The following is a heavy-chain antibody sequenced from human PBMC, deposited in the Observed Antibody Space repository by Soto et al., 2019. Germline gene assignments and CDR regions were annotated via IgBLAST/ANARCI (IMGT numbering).Heavy chain of an antibody. CDR3: ARVVGHYYDSSGYYYYYYGMDV. Sequence: GGSLQLSCVASVLTSSCYSMTWVRQAPGNGLALVSYISSSSSTIYYADSVKGRSTISRDNAKTSLYLQMSSLRDEDTAVYYWARVVGHYYDSSGYYYYYYGMDVWGQGTPVTVSS. CDR2: ISSSSSTI. V-gene: IGHV3-48*02. CDR1: VLTSSCYS. D-gene: IGHD3-22*01. J-gene: IGHJ6*02.